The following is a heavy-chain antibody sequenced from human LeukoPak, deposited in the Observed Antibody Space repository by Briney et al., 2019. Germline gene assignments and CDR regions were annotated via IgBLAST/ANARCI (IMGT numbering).Heavy chain of an antibody. CDR3: AKSLYQYRGINFDY. D-gene: IGHD2-2*01. J-gene: IGHJ4*02. Sequence: GGSLRLSCAASGFTFSSYGMHWVRQAPGKGLEWVSAISGGGRSSYYADSVKGRFTISRDNSKNMLYLQMNGLRAEDTAIYYCAKSLYQYRGINFDYWGQGTLVTVSS. V-gene: IGHV3-23*01. CDR1: GFTFSSYG. CDR2: ISGGGRSS.